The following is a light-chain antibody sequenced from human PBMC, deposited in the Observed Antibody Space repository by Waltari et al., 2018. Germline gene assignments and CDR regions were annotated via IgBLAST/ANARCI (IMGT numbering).Light chain of an antibody. V-gene: IGKV2-30*01. J-gene: IGKJ2*01. CDR1: QSLVYSDGNTY. Sequence: DVVMPQSPLSLSVTLGQPASISCRSSQSLVYSDGNTYLNWFQQRPGQPPRRLIYNVSNRDSGVPDRFSGSGSGTDFTLKISRVEAEDVGVYYCMQGTHWPPYTFGQGTKLEIK. CDR2: NVS. CDR3: MQGTHWPPYT.